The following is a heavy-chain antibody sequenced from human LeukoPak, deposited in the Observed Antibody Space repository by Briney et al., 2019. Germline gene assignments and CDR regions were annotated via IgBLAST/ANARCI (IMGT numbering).Heavy chain of an antibody. J-gene: IGHJ4*02. Sequence: PSETLSLTCTVSGGSISSSSYYWSWIRQPPGKGLEWIGYIYYSGSTNYNPSLKSRVTISVDTSKNQFSLKLSSVTAADTAVYYCARHHGTEGALDYWGQGTLVTVSS. CDR3: ARHHGTEGALDY. CDR1: GGSISSSSYY. D-gene: IGHD1-26*01. CDR2: IYYSGST. V-gene: IGHV4-61*05.